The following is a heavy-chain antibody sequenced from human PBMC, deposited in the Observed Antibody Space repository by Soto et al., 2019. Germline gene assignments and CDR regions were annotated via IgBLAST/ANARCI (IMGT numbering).Heavy chain of an antibody. CDR1: GGTFSTYA. CDR3: ASGLQLWLRRINNGYSG. D-gene: IGHD5-12*01. Sequence: QVQLVQSGAEVKKPESSVKVSCKAPGGTFSTYAISWVRQAPGQGLEWMGGIIPMFGTANYAQRFQDRVTITADDSTNTVYTELSSLRSEDTAVYFCASGLQLWLRRINNGYSGWGQGTLVTVSS. V-gene: IGHV1-69*12. J-gene: IGHJ4*02. CDR2: IIPMFGTA.